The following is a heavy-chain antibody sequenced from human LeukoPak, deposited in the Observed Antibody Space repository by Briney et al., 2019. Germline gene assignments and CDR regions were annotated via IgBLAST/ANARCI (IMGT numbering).Heavy chain of an antibody. CDR1: GVSISSGGYY. V-gene: IGHV4-31*03. CDR3: ARGNDYGGPTH. J-gene: IGHJ1*01. Sequence: PSQTLSLTCTASGVSISSGGYYWSWLRQHPGQGLEWIGYIYYSGSTYYNPSLKSRVTISVDTSKNQFSLKLSSVTAADTAVYYCARGNDYGGPTHWGQGTLVTVSS. CDR2: IYYSGST. D-gene: IGHD4-23*01.